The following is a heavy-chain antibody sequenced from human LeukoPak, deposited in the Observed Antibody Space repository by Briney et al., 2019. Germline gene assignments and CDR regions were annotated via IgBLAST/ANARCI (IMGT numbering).Heavy chain of an antibody. V-gene: IGHV3-66*01. CDR1: GFAVSSNY. CDR3: ARERDGYCGGDCYYYYGMDV. CDR2: IHTGGNT. D-gene: IGHD2-21*02. Sequence: GGSLRLSCTASGFAVSSNYINWVRQAPGKGLEWVSVIHTGGNTYYADTVKGRFTISRDNSKNAVYLQMNSLRAEDTALYYCARERDGYCGGDCYYYYGMDVWGQGTTVTVSS. J-gene: IGHJ6*02.